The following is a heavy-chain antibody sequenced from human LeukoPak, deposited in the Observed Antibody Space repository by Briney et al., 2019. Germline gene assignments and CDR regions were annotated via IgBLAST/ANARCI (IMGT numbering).Heavy chain of an antibody. CDR2: IMQDGSEK. D-gene: IGHD2-2*01. CDR3: ARDSLYQQLSSYGMDV. CDR1: GFTFSSYW. Sequence: GGSLRLSCAASGFTFSSYWMSWVRQAPGKGLEWVANIMQDGSEKFYVDSVKGRFTISRDNAKNSLYLQMHSLGAEDTAVYYCARDSLYQQLSSYGMDVWGQGTTVTVSS. V-gene: IGHV3-7*01. J-gene: IGHJ6*02.